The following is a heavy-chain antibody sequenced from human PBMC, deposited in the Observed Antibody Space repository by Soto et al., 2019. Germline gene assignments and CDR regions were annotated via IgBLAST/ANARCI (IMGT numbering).Heavy chain of an antibody. CDR3: ARARCITRSFDY. CDR2: ISYSGST. Sequence: QVQLQESGPGLVKPSETLSLTCTVSGDSISSYYWNWIRQPPGKGPEWTGYISYSGSTNYNPSLQNRVTISVDTSKAQYSPNLSSVTAADTAVYYCARARCITRSFDYWGQGNLVSVSS. J-gene: IGHJ4*02. CDR1: GDSISSYY. V-gene: IGHV4-59*01.